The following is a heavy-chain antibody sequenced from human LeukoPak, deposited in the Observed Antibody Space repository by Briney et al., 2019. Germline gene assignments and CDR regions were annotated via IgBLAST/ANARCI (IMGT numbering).Heavy chain of an antibody. J-gene: IGHJ5*02. Sequence: SETLSLTCTVSGGSISSYYWSWIRQPPGKGLEWIGYIYYSGTTNYNPSLKSRVTISVDTSKNQFSLKLNSVTPEDTAVYYCARMSGEYCSGGSCYEYNWFDPWGQGTLVTVSS. CDR1: GGSISSYY. V-gene: IGHV4-59*12. CDR3: ARMSGEYCSGGSCYEYNWFDP. D-gene: IGHD2-15*01. CDR2: IYYSGTT.